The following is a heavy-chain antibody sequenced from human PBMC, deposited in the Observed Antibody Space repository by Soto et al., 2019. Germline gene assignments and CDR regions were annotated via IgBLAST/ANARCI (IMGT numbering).Heavy chain of an antibody. V-gene: IGHV3-11*06. CDR1: GFTFSDYY. CDR2: ISSSSSYT. Sequence: KTGGSLRLSCAASGFTFSDYYMSWIRQAPGKGLEWVSYISSSSSYTNYADAVKGRFTISRDNAKNSLYLQMNSLRAEDTAVYYCARTPRDGYNSAEYYFDYWGQGTLVTVSS. J-gene: IGHJ4*02. CDR3: ARTPRDGYNSAEYYFDY. D-gene: IGHD5-12*01.